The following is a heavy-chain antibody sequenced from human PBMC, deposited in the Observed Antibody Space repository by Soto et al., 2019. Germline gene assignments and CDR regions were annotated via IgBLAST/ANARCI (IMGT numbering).Heavy chain of an antibody. J-gene: IGHJ6*03. CDR3: ARGTTWPQNHRLPV. D-gene: IGHD2-21*01. CDR1: GWSFSGYY. Sequence: PSETLSLTCAFYGWSFSGYYWSWIRQPPGKGLEWIGEINHSGSTNYNPSLKSRVTISVDTSKNQFSLKLSSVTAADTAVYYCARGTTWPQNHRLPVWGKGTTVTVS. CDR2: INHSGST. V-gene: IGHV4-34*01.